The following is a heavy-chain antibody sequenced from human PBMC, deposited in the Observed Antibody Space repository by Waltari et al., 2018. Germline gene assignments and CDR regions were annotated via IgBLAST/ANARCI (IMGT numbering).Heavy chain of an antibody. V-gene: IGHV4-38-2*01. D-gene: IGHD1-7*01. J-gene: IGHJ4*02. CDR3: ATQGGNYDSIDY. Sequence: QVQLQESGPGLVKPSETLSLTCAVSGYSISSGYYWGWIRQPPGKGLGWIGSSYHSGATNYNPSLKSLVTISVDTSKNQFSLKLGVVTAADTAVYYCATQGGNYDSIDYWGQGTLVTVSS. CDR1: GYSISSGYY. CDR2: SYHSGAT.